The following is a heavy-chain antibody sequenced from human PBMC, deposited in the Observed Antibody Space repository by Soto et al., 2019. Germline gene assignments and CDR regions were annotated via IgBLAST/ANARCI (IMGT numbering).Heavy chain of an antibody. J-gene: IGHJ2*01. D-gene: IGHD3-22*01. V-gene: IGHV1-24*01. CDR1: GYTLTELS. Sequence: ASVKVSFKVSGYTLTELSMHWVRQAPGKGLEWMGGFDPEDGETIYAQKFQGRVTMTEDTSTDTAYMELSSLRSEDTAVYYCATVYLNYDSSGYPRRWYFDLWGRGTLVTVSS. CDR3: ATVYLNYDSSGYPRRWYFDL. CDR2: FDPEDGET.